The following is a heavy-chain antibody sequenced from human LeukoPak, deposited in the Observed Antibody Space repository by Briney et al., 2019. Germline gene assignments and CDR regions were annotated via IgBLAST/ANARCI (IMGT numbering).Heavy chain of an antibody. J-gene: IGHJ4*02. Sequence: PSETLSLTCTVSGGSISSYYWGWIRQPPGKGLEWIGSIYYSGSTYYNPSLKSRVTISVDTSKNQFSLKLSSVTAADTAVYYCARLIVGYSSSWYHYWGQGTLVTVSS. CDR2: IYYSGST. CDR1: GGSISSYY. CDR3: ARLIVGYSSSWYHY. V-gene: IGHV4-39*01. D-gene: IGHD6-13*01.